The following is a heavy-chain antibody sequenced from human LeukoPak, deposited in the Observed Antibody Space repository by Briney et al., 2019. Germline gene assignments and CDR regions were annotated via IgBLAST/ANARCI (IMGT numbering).Heavy chain of an antibody. CDR2: MNPNSGNT. D-gene: IGHD6-19*01. V-gene: IGHV1-8*03. Sequence: ASVKVSCKASGYTFTSYDINWVRQATGQGLEWMGWMNPNSGNTGYAQKFQGRVTITRNTSISTAYMELSSLRSEDTAVYYCARGRHSSGWYQGHWFDPWGQGTLVTVSS. CDR3: ARGRHSSGWYQGHWFDP. CDR1: GYTFTSYD. J-gene: IGHJ5*02.